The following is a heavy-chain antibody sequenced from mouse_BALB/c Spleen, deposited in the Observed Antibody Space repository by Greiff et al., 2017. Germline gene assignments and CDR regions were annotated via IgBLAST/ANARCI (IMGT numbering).Heavy chain of an antibody. CDR2: IYPGSGST. J-gene: IGHJ3*01. Sequence: LQQPGSELVRPGASVKLSCKASGYTFTSYWMHWVKQRPGQGLEWIGNIYPGSGSTNYDEKFKSKATLTADKSSSTAYMQLSSLTSEDSAVYFCARGGYGSSYWFAYWGQGTLVTVSA. V-gene: IGHV1S22*01. CDR3: ARGGYGSSYWFAY. CDR1: GYTFTSYW. D-gene: IGHD1-1*01.